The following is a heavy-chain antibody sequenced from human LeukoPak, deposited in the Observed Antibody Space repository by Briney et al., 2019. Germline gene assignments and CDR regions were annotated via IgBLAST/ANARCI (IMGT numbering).Heavy chain of an antibody. CDR1: GFTVSSNY. CDR3: ARGGEMATGDAFDI. J-gene: IGHJ3*02. Sequence: GGSLRLSCAASGFTVSSNYMSWVRQAPGKGLEWVSVIYSGGSTYYADSVKGRFTISRDNSKNTLYLQMNSLRAEDTAVYYCARGGEMATGDAFDIWGQGTMVTVSS. D-gene: IGHD5-24*01. V-gene: IGHV3-53*01. CDR2: IYSGGST.